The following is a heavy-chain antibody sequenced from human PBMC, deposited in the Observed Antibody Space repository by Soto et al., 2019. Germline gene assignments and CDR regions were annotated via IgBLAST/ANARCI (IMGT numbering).Heavy chain of an antibody. V-gene: IGHV4-31*03. CDR2: IYYSGST. J-gene: IGHJ4*02. D-gene: IGHD5-18*01. CDR3: ARASFDTAMANY. Sequence: SSETLSLTCTVSGGSISSGGYYWSWIRQHPGKGLEWIGYIYYSGSTYYNPSLKSRVTISVDTSKNQFSLKLSSVTAADTAVYYCARASFDTAMANYWGQGTLVTVSS. CDR1: GGSISSGGYY.